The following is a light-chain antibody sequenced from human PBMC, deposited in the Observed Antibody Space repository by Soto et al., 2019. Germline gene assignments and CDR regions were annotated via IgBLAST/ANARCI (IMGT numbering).Light chain of an antibody. CDR2: DAS. V-gene: IGKV3-11*01. Sequence: ESVLTQSPATLSLSPGERATLSCRASQSVSSYLAWYQQKPGQAPMLLLYDASNRATGIPARFSGSGSGTDFTLTISSLVPEDFAVYYCQQRSNWPPTNTFGQGTRLDFK. J-gene: IGKJ5*01. CDR1: QSVSSY. CDR3: QQRSNWPPTNT.